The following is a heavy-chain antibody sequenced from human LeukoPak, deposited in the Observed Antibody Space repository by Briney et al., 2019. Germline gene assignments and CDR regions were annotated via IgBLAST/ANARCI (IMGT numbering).Heavy chain of an antibody. J-gene: IGHJ3*02. D-gene: IGHD6-19*01. CDR2: ISYSSSDI. CDR1: GFTFRSYG. CDR3: ARDFSGWYKGAFDI. V-gene: IGHV3-48*02. Sequence: GGSLRLSCVASGFTFRSYGMNWVRQAPGKGLEWISYISYSSSDIYYADSVKGRFTISRDTAENSVYLQMNSRRDEDTAVYYCARDFSGWYKGAFDIWGQGTMVTVSS.